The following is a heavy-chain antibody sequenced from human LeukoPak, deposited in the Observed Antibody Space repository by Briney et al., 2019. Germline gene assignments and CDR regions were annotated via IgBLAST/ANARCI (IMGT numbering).Heavy chain of an antibody. CDR2: IGDRGGAT. Sequence: GGSLRLSCAASGFTFSNYAMSWVRQAPGKGLEWVSAIGDRGGATNCADSVKGRFTIPRDNSKNTLYLQMNSLRAEDTAVYYCAKRSCGGGSCNFDYWGQGTLVTVSS. D-gene: IGHD2-15*01. J-gene: IGHJ4*02. CDR3: AKRSCGGGSCNFDY. CDR1: GFTFSNYA. V-gene: IGHV3-23*01.